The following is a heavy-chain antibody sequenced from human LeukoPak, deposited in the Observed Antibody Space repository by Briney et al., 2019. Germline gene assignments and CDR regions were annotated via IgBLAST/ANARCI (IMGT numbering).Heavy chain of an antibody. CDR2: IYSGGST. V-gene: IGHV3-53*01. D-gene: IGHD3-10*01. CDR3: ARGSLWFGELSYYFDY. CDR1: GFTVSSNY. Sequence: PGGSLRLSCAASGFTVSSNYMSWVRQAPGKGLEWVSVIYSGGSTYYADSVKGRFTISRDNSKNTLYLQMNSLRAEDTAVYYCARGSLWFGELSYYFDYWGQGTLVTVSS. J-gene: IGHJ4*02.